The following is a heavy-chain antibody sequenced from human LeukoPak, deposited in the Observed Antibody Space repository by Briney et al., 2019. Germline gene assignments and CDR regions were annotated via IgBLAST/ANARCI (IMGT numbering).Heavy chain of an antibody. CDR2: IKSKTDGGTT. D-gene: IGHD3-22*01. CDR3: TTDLIVVVIDAFDI. Sequence: GGSLRFSCAASGFTFSNAWMSWVRQAPGKGLEWVGRIKSKTDGGTTDYAAPVKGRFTISRDDSKNTLYLQMNSLKTEDTAVYYCTTDLIVVVIDAFDIWGQGTMVTVSS. J-gene: IGHJ3*02. CDR1: GFTFSNAW. V-gene: IGHV3-15*01.